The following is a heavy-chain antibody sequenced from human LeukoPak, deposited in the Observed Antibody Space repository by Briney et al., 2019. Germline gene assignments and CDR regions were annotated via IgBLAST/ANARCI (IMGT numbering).Heavy chain of an antibody. D-gene: IGHD4-17*01. CDR2: IIPILGIA. CDR1: GGTFSSYA. CDR3: AGDPDYGDYTLDY. J-gene: IGHJ4*02. V-gene: IGHV1-69*04. Sequence: ASVTVSCTASGGTFSSYAISWVRQAPGQGLEWMGKIIPILGIANYAQKFQGRVTITADKSTNTAYMELSSLRSEDTAVYYCAGDPDYGDYTLDYWGQGTLVTVSS.